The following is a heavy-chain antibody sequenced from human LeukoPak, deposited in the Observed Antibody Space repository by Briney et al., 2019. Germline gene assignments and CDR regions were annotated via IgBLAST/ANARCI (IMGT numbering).Heavy chain of an antibody. CDR3: ARGPIIAAAGTL. J-gene: IGHJ4*02. V-gene: IGHV1-69*05. D-gene: IGHD6-13*01. CDR1: GYTFTRYG. CDR2: IIPIFGTA. Sequence: SVKVSCKASGYTFTRYGISWVRQAPGQGLEWMGGIIPIFGTANYAQKFQGRVTITTDESTSTAYMELSSLRSEDTAVYYCARGPIIAAAGTLWGQGTLVTVSS.